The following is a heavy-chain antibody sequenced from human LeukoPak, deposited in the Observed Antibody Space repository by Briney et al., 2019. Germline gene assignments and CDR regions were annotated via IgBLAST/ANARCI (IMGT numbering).Heavy chain of an antibody. J-gene: IGHJ4*02. CDR2: IYYSGST. Sequence: SETLSLTCTVSGGSISSYYWSWIRQPPGKRLEWIGYIYYSGSTNYNPSLKSRVTISVDTSKNQFSLKLSSVTAADTAVYYCARAGGDYGLFDYWGQGTLVTVSS. CDR3: ARAGGDYGLFDY. D-gene: IGHD4-17*01. CDR1: GGSISSYY. V-gene: IGHV4-59*01.